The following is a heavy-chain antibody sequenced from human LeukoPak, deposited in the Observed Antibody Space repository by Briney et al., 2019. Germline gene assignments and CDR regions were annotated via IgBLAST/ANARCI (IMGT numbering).Heavy chain of an antibody. CDR1: GGSFSGFY. J-gene: IGHJ4*02. CDR3: ARQNEYRDFWSGYSYYFDY. V-gene: IGHV4-34*01. Sequence: SETLSLTCAVYGGSFSGFYWSWIRQPPGKGLEWIGEINHSGSTNYNPSLKRRVTMSVDTSKNHFSLKLSSVTAADAAVYYCARQNEYRDFWSGYSYYFDYWGQGTLVTVSS. D-gene: IGHD3-3*01. CDR2: INHSGST.